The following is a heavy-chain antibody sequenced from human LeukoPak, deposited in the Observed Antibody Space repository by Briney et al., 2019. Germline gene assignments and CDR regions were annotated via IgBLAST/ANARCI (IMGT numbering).Heavy chain of an antibody. Sequence: SVKVSCKASGGTFSSYAISWVRQAPGQGLEWMGRIIPILGIANYAQKFQGRVTITADKSTSTAYMELSSLRSEDTAVYYCARFVWGSYRLDAFDIWGQGTMVTVSS. CDR1: GGTFSSYA. J-gene: IGHJ3*02. CDR2: IIPILGIA. D-gene: IGHD3-16*02. CDR3: ARFVWGSYRLDAFDI. V-gene: IGHV1-69*04.